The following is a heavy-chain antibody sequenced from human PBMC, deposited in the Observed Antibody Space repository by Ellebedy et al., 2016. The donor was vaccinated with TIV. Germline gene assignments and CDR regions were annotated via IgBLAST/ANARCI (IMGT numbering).Heavy chain of an antibody. CDR3: ARDRGITMVRGIDYYYGMDV. CDR1: GGSISPYY. V-gene: IGHV4-59*01. D-gene: IGHD3-10*01. J-gene: IGHJ6*02. Sequence: MPSETLSLTCTVSGGSISPYYWSWIRQPPGKGLEWIGYIYYSGSTNYNPSLKSRVTISVDTSKNQFSLKLSSVTAADTAVYYCARDRGITMVRGIDYYYGMDVWGQGTTVTVSS. CDR2: IYYSGST.